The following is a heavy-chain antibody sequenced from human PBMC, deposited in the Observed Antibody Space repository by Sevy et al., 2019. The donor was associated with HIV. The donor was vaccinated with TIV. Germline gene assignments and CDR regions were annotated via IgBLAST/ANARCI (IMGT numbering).Heavy chain of an antibody. CDR1: GFTFGDFA. J-gene: IGHJ4*02. V-gene: IGHV3-49*03. CDR2: IRSKAYNGTT. D-gene: IGHD3-16*01. Sequence: GGSLRLSCATSGFTFGDFAMSWFRQAPGKGLEWVGFIRSKAYNGTTEYAASVKDRFSISRDDSKSIAYLQMNSLKTEDTAVYYCLGSFSGRSWGDYWGQGTLVTVSS. CDR3: LGSFSGRSWGDY.